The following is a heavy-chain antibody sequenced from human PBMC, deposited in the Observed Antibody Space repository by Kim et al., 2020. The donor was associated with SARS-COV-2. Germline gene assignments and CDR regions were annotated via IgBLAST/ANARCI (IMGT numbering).Heavy chain of an antibody. J-gene: IGHJ4*02. CDR1: GFTFSSYG. D-gene: IGHD5-12*01. CDR2: IWYDGSNK. Sequence: GGSLRLSCAASGFTFSSYGMHWVRQAPGKGLEWVAVIWYDGSNKYYADSVKGRFTISRDNSKNTLYLQMNSLRAEDTAVYYCAKGVRDGYPDYWGQGTLVTVSS. CDR3: AKGVRDGYPDY. V-gene: IGHV3-33*06.